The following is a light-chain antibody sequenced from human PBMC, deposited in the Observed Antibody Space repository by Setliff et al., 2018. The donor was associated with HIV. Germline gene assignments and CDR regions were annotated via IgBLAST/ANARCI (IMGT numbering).Light chain of an antibody. Sequence: QSALTQPASVSGSPGQSITISCTGTRSDVGGYDYVSWYQQHPGKAPKLMIYGVSNRPSGVSNRFSGSNSGNTASLTISGLQAEDEADYYCSLYTSSSTYVFGSGTKGTVL. CDR2: GVS. V-gene: IGLV2-14*03. J-gene: IGLJ1*01. CDR1: RSDVGGYDY. CDR3: SLYTSSSTYV.